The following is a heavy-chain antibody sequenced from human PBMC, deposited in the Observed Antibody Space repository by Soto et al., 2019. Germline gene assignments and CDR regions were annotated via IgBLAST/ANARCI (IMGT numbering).Heavy chain of an antibody. J-gene: IGHJ6*02. CDR2: IIPILGIA. CDR3: EGFRASGGMAV. V-gene: IGHV1-69*02. D-gene: IGHD3-10*01. CDR1: GGTFSSYT. Sequence: QVQLVQSGAEVKKPVSSVKVSCKASGGTFSSYTISWVRQAPGQGLEWMGRIIPILGIANYAQKFQGRVTITADSSTSTAYMEVSSLRADDTAGYYCEGFRASGGMAVLGHGTTVTVSS.